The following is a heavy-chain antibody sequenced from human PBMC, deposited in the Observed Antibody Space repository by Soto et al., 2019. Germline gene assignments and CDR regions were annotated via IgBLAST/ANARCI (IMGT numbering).Heavy chain of an antibody. D-gene: IGHD6-19*01. V-gene: IGHV2-5*05. J-gene: IGHJ3*02. CDR3: QHRRPQVGSCWYVWAFDNFAI. Sequence: QITLKESGPTLVKPTQTLTLTCTFSGFSLSTSGVGVGWIRQPPGKALEWLALIYWDDDKRYGPSLKSRLTITKDTSKNHVVLTMTIMDPVDTSTYYCQHRRPQVGSCWYVWAFDNFAIWGQGTMVTVSS. CDR1: GFSLSTSGVG. CDR2: IYWDDDK.